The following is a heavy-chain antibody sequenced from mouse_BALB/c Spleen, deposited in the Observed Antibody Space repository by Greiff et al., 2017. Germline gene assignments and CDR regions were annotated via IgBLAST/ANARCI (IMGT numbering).Heavy chain of an antibody. CDR1: GYSITSGYY. D-gene: IGHD2-10*01. CDR3: ARDRAAYYGNYDYAMDY. CDR2: ISYDGSN. V-gene: IGHV3-6*02. J-gene: IGHJ4*01. Sequence: VQLKESGPGLVKPSQSLSLTCSVTGYSITSGYYWNWIRQFPGNKLEWMGYISYDGSNNYNPSLKNRISITRDTSKNQFFLKLNSVTTEDTATYYCARDRAAYYGNYDYAMDYWGQGTSVTVSS.